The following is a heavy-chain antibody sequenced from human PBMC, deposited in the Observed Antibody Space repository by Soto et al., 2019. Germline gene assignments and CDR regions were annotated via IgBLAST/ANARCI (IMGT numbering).Heavy chain of an antibody. V-gene: IGHV3-23*01. CDR3: AKDPSPYYYGSGPADY. CDR1: GFTFSSYA. CDR2: ISGSGGST. Sequence: EVQLLESGGGLVQPGGSLRLSCAASGFTFSSYAMSWVRQAPGKGLEWVSAISGSGGSTYYADSVKGRFTISRDNSKNXRERQMNSLRAEDTAVYYCAKDPSPYYYGSGPADYWGQGTLVTVSS. J-gene: IGHJ4*02. D-gene: IGHD3-10*01.